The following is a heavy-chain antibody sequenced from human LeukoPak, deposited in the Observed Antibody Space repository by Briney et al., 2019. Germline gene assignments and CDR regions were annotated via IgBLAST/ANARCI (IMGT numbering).Heavy chain of an antibody. CDR3: EKRTYDILTGYSQRGGWFDP. V-gene: IGHV4-38-2*02. J-gene: IGHJ5*02. D-gene: IGHD3-9*01. CDR2: IYHSGST. Sequence: SETLSLTCTVSGYSISSGYYWGWIRQPPGKGLEWIGSIYHSGSTFYNPALKSLVTISVDTSKTQFSLQLSSVPAADTAFYYWEKRTYDILTGYSQRGGWFDPWGQGTLVTVSS. CDR1: GYSISSGYY.